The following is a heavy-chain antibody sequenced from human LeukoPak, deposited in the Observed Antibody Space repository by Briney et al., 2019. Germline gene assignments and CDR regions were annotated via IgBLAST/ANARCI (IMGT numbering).Heavy chain of an antibody. V-gene: IGHV4-59*01. J-gene: IGHJ4*02. Sequence: SETLSLTCTVSGGSISSYYWSWIRQPPGKGLECIGYIYYSGSTNYNPSLKSRVTISVDTSKNQFSLKLSSVTAADTAVYYCARDASVAGNFDYWGQGTLVTVSS. CDR1: GGSISSYY. CDR3: ARDASVAGNFDY. D-gene: IGHD6-19*01. CDR2: IYYSGST.